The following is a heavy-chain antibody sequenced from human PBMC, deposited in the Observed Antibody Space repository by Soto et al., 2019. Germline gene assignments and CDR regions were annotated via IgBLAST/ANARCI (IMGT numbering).Heavy chain of an antibody. CDR1: C. D-gene: IGHD1-26*01. V-gene: IGHV4-59*08. J-gene: IGHJ4*02. CDR3: ARGGSSYHY. Sequence: CRIWIRQPPGKGLEWIGYVYYSGSTNYNPSLKSRVTISLDTSVNQFSLKLTSVTAADTAVYYCARGGSSYHYWGQGTLVTVSS. CDR2: VYYSGST.